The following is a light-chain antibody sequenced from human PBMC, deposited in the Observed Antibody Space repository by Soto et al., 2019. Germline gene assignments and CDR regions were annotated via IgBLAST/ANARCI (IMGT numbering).Light chain of an antibody. Sequence: EIVLTQSPGTLSLSPGERATLSCWASESVTKNFLAWYQQKPGQSPRLLMYGAAYRPTGIPDRFSGSGSGADFTLTISRLQPEDFAVYYCQQYNDRPRTFGQGTKVDIK. CDR2: GAA. CDR3: QQYNDRPRT. V-gene: IGKV3-20*01. J-gene: IGKJ1*01. CDR1: ESVTKNF.